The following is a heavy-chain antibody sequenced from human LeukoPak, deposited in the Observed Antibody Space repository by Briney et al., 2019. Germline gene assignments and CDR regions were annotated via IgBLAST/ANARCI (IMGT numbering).Heavy chain of an antibody. Sequence: GGSLRLSCAASGLTFSSYGMHWVRQAPGKGLEWVAFIRYDGSNKYYADSVKGRFTISRDNSKNTLYLQMNSLRAEDTAVYYCAKVTGDYYDTSGAFDYWGQGTLVTVSS. CDR2: IRYDGSNK. CDR3: AKVTGDYYDTSGAFDY. CDR1: GLTFSSYG. D-gene: IGHD3-22*01. J-gene: IGHJ4*02. V-gene: IGHV3-30*02.